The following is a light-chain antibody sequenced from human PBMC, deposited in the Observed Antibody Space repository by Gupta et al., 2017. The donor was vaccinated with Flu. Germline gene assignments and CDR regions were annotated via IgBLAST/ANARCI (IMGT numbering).Light chain of an antibody. Sequence: DIAITQSPLSLPVTPGEPASISCRSSQSLLHSNGYNYLDWYLQKPGQSPQLLIYLGSNRASGVPDRFSGSGSGTDFTLKISRVEADDVGVYYCMQALQTPLTFGGGTKVEIK. CDR2: LGS. CDR3: MQALQTPLT. CDR1: QSLLHSNGYNY. V-gene: IGKV2-28*01. J-gene: IGKJ4*01.